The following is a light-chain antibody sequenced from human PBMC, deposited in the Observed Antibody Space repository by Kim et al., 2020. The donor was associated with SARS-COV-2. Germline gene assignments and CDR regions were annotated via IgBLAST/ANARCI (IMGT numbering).Light chain of an antibody. Sequence: EERAPPTCRASPSCGMNCLALLPPKPGHVPRLLIYGASSRATGIPDRFSGSGSGTDFTFTITRLEPEDFAVYYCQQYSSSPATFGQGTKVDIK. CDR3: QQYSSSPAT. J-gene: IGKJ1*01. V-gene: IGKV3-20*01. CDR1: PSCGMNC. CDR2: GAS.